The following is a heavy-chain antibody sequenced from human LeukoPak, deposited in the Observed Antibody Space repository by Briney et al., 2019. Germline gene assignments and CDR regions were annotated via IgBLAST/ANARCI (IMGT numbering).Heavy chain of an antibody. D-gene: IGHD1-1*01. Sequence: RPGGSLRLSCAASGFTFDDYAMHWVRQAPGKGLEWVSLISWDGGSTYYADSVKGRFTISRDNSKNSLYLQMNSLRAEDTALYYCAKDIHTGTTESYYFDYWGQGTLVTVSS. V-gene: IGHV3-43D*03. CDR3: AKDIHTGTTESYYFDY. CDR1: GFTFDDYA. CDR2: ISWDGGST. J-gene: IGHJ4*02.